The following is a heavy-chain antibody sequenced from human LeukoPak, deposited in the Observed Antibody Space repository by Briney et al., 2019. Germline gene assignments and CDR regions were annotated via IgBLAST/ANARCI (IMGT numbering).Heavy chain of an antibody. J-gene: IGHJ4*02. CDR3: ARDREVRGYSYGY. Sequence: TVKVSCKASGYTFTGYYMHWVRQAPGQGLEWMGRINPNSGGTNYAQKFQGRVTMTRDTSISTAYMELSRLRSDDTAVYYCARDREVRGYSYGYWGQGTLVTVSS. CDR2: INPNSGGT. V-gene: IGHV1-2*06. CDR1: GYTFTGYY. D-gene: IGHD5-18*01.